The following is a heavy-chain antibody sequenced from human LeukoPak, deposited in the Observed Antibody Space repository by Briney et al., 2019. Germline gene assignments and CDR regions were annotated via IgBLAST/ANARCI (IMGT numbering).Heavy chain of an antibody. V-gene: IGHV4-59*01. J-gene: IGHJ6*02. Sequence: SETLSLTCTVSGGSISSYYWSWIRQPPGKGLEWIGYIYYSGSTNYNPSLKSRVTISVDTSKNQFSLKLSSVTAADTAVYYCARARSSSWYEGYYYYYGMDVWGQGTTVTVSS. CDR2: IYYSGST. CDR1: GGSISSYY. D-gene: IGHD6-13*01. CDR3: ARARSSSWYEGYYYYYGMDV.